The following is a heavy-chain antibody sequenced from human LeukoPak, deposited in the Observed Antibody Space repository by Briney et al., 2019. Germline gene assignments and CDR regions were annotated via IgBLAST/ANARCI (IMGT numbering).Heavy chain of an antibody. CDR1: GHTFSIYA. Sequence: GASVKVSCKASGHTFSIYAINWMRQAPGQGLEWMGGIIPIFGTANYAQKFQGRVTITADESTSTAYTELSSLRSEDTAVYYCARGEKKYIDSNFDYWGQGTLDIVSS. D-gene: IGHD1-26*01. CDR3: ARGEKKYIDSNFDY. CDR2: IIPIFGTA. J-gene: IGHJ4*02. V-gene: IGHV1-69*13.